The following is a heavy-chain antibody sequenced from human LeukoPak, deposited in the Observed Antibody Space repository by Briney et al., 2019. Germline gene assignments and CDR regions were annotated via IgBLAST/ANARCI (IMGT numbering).Heavy chain of an antibody. CDR2: ISSSSSYI. D-gene: IGHD4-17*01. Sequence: GGSLRLSCAASGFTFSSYSMNWVRQAPGKGLEWVSSISSSSSYIYYADSVKGRFTISRDNAKNSLYLQMNSLRAEDTAVYYCARDLTVTTGYYYYYMDVWGKGTTVTVS. V-gene: IGHV3-21*01. CDR3: ARDLTVTTGYYYYYMDV. J-gene: IGHJ6*03. CDR1: GFTFSSYS.